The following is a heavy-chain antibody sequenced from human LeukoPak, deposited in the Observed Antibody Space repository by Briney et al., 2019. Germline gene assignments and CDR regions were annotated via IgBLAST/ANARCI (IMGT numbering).Heavy chain of an antibody. J-gene: IGHJ4*02. CDR2: INPNSGDT. V-gene: IGHV1-2*02. CDR1: GYTFTGYF. CDR3: ARGSKTANAENMPFEC. Sequence: GASVKVSCKASGYTFTGYFMHWMRQAPGQGLEWMGWINPNSGDTKSAQKLQGRVTMTRDTSITTAYMELSSLTSDDTAVYYCARGSKTANAENMPFECWGQGNLVTVSS. D-gene: IGHD1-1*01.